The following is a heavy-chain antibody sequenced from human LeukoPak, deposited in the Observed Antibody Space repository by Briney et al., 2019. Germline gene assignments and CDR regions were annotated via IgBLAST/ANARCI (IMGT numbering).Heavy chain of an antibody. D-gene: IGHD6-19*01. V-gene: IGHV3-30*18. CDR3: AKELNSSGWLFDY. Sequence: GGSLRLSCAASGFTFSSYGMHWVRQAPGKGLEWVAVISYDGSNKYYADSVKGRFTISRDNSKNTLYLQMNSLRAEDTAVYYCAKELNSSGWLFDYWGQGTLVTVSS. CDR2: ISYDGSNK. J-gene: IGHJ4*02. CDR1: GFTFSSYG.